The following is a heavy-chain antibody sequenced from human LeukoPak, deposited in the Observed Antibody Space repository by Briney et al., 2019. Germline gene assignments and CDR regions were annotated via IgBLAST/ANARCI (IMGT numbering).Heavy chain of an antibody. D-gene: IGHD3-10*01. CDR1: GFTFSSYA. CDR3: AKREYDSGSYNY. V-gene: IGHV3-23*01. CDR2: ISGSGGNT. J-gene: IGHJ4*02. Sequence: GGSLRLSCAASGFTFSSYAMSWVRQPPGKGLEWVSAISGSGGNTYYADSVKGRFTISRDNSKNTLYLQMNSLRAEDTAVYHCAKREYDSGSYNYWGQGTLVTVSS.